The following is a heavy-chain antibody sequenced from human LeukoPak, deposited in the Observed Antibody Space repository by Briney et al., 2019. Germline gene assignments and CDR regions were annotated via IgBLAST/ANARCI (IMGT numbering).Heavy chain of an antibody. D-gene: IGHD6-6*01. V-gene: IGHV4-59*12. J-gene: IGHJ6*02. Sequence: SETLSLTCTVSGGSISSYYWSWIRQPPGKGLEWIGYIYYSGSTNYNPSLKSRVTISVDTSKNQFSLKLSSVTAADTAVYYCARYNKRYSSSSPYYYYYYGIDVWGQGTTVTVSS. CDR1: GGSISSYY. CDR3: ARYNKRYSSSSPYYYYYYGIDV. CDR2: IYYSGST.